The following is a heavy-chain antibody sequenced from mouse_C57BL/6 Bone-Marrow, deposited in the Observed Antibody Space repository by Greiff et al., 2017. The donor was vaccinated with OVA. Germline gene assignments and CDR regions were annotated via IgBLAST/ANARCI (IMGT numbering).Heavy chain of an antibody. V-gene: IGHV1-64*01. Sequence: QVQLQQPGAELVKPGASVKLSCKASGYTFTSYWMHWVKQRPGQGLEWIGMIHPNSGSTNYNEKFKSKATLTVDKSSSTAYMQLSSLTSEDSAVYFCARYPPITTVVATRYFDVWGTGTTVTVSS. J-gene: IGHJ1*03. D-gene: IGHD1-1*01. CDR1: GYTFTSYW. CDR2: IHPNSGST. CDR3: ARYPPITTVVATRYFDV.